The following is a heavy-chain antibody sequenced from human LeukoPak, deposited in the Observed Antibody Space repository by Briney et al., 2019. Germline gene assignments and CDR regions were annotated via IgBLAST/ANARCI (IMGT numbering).Heavy chain of an antibody. J-gene: IGHJ5*02. D-gene: IGHD2-15*01. CDR3: ARGRGFGSGPKRYWFDP. Sequence: ASVKVSCKASGGTFSSYAISWVRQAPGQGLEWMGWMNPNSGNTGYAQKFQGRVTITRNTSISTAYMELSSLRSEDTAVYYCARGRGFGSGPKRYWFDPWGQGTLVTVSS. CDR2: MNPNSGNT. V-gene: IGHV1-8*03. CDR1: GGTFSSYA.